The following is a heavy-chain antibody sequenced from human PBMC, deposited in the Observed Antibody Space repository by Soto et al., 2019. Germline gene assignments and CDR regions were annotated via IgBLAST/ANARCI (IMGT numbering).Heavy chain of an antibody. J-gene: IGHJ6*02. CDR2: ISAYNGNT. CDR1: GYSFTTYG. CDR3: AREGPAPYYYYGMDV. Sequence: QVQLVQSGGEVKKPGASVKVSCKTSGYSFTTYGISWVRQAPGQGLEWMGWISAYNGNTNYAQKLQDRVTMTTDTSTSRAYMERRSLRSDDTAVYYCAREGPAPYYYYGMDVWGQGSTVTVSS. V-gene: IGHV1-18*01.